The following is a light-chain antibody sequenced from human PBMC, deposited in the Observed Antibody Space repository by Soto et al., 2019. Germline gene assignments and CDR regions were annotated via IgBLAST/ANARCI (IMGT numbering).Light chain of an antibody. CDR3: QHWTDYSWT. CDR1: QSLNMW. Sequence: DIHMPQSPSTLSASVGDRVTITCRASQSLNMWLAWYQQKPGKAPNLLIYKTSSLESGVPSRFSGSGSGTEFTLTISSLQPDDFATYYCQHWTDYSWTFGQGTKVEVK. V-gene: IGKV1-5*03. J-gene: IGKJ1*01. CDR2: KTS.